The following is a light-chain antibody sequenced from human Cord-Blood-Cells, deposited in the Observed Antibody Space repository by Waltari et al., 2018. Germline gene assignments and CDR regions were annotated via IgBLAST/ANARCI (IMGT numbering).Light chain of an antibody. V-gene: IGLV2-14*01. J-gene: IGLJ1*01. Sequence: QSALTPPASASGVPGQSITISCPGTSSDVGGYNYVSCYQQHPGKAPKLMIYDVSNRPSGFSNRFSGSKSGNTASLTISGLQAEDEADYYCSSYTSSSTLYVFGTGTKVTVL. CDR1: SSDVGGYNY. CDR3: SSYTSSSTLYV. CDR2: DVS.